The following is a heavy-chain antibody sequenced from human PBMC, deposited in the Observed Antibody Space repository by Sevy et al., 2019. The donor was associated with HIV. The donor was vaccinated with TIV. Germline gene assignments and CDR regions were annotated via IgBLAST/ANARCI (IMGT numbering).Heavy chain of an antibody. CDR2: IWYDGSNK. Sequence: GGSLRLSCAASGFTFSSYGMHWVRQAPAKGLEWVAVIWYDGSNKYYADSVKGRVTISRDNSKNTLFLQMNSLRTEDTALYYCAGGRYDSSGSFDALDIWGQGTMVTVSS. D-gene: IGHD3-22*01. V-gene: IGHV3-33*01. CDR3: AGGRYDSSGSFDALDI. J-gene: IGHJ3*02. CDR1: GFTFSSYG.